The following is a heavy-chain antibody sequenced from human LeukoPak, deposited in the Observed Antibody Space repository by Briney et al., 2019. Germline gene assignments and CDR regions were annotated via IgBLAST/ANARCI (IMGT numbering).Heavy chain of an antibody. J-gene: IGHJ5*02. CDR1: VGSLSSYY. D-gene: IGHD5-24*01. Sequence: SETLSLTCTVSVGSLSSYYWTWIRQPPGKGLEWIGYIYYSGSTNHNPSLKSRVTISVDTSKNQFSLKLSSVTAADTAVYYCARVVYKNWFDPWGQGTLVTVSS. V-gene: IGHV4-59*01. CDR3: ARVVYKNWFDP. CDR2: IYYSGST.